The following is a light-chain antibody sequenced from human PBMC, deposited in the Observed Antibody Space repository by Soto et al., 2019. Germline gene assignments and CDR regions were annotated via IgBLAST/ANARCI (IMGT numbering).Light chain of an antibody. CDR2: EVS. CDR3: SSYTSSSTYV. Sequence: QSALTQPASVSGSPGQSITISCTGTSSDVGGYNYVSWYQQHPGKAPKFMIYEVSNRPSGVSNRFSGSKSGNTVSLTISGLQAEDEADYYCSSYTSSSTYVFGTGTKLTVL. J-gene: IGLJ1*01. V-gene: IGLV2-14*01. CDR1: SSDVGGYNY.